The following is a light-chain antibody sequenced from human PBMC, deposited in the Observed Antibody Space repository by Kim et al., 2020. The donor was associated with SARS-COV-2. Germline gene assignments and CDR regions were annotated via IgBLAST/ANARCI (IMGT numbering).Light chain of an antibody. CDR1: QRVSSN. CDR3: QQYNNWPPIT. Sequence: VSPGERATLSCRASQRVSSNLAWYQQKPGQAPRLLIYGAYTRATGIPARFSGSGSGTEFTLTISSLQSEDFAVYYCQQYNNWPPITFGGGTKVEI. J-gene: IGKJ4*01. V-gene: IGKV3-15*01. CDR2: GAY.